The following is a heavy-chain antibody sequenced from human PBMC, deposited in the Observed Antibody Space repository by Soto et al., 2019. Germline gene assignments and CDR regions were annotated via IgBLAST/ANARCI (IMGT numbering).Heavy chain of an antibody. CDR1: GFTFSIYC. V-gene: IGHV3-21*01. CDR2: ISSSSSYI. D-gene: IGHD4-17*01. J-gene: IGHJ4*02. Sequence: GSLSLSCAASGFTFSIYCMNCVRQAPGKGLEWVSSISSSSSYIYYADSVKGRFTISRDNAKNSLYLQMNSLRAEDTAVYYCARNDFAVTTIYYFDYWGQGTLVTVSS. CDR3: ARNDFAVTTIYYFDY.